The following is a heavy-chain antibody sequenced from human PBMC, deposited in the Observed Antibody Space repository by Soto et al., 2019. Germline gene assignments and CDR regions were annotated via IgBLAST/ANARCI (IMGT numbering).Heavy chain of an antibody. Sequence: QVQLVQSGAEVKKPGASVKVSCKTSGYTFTTYPMHWVRQAPGQRLEWMGWINAGNGNTKYSQKFQGRVTMTRDTSASTAYMELSSLRSEDTAVYYCARGLTMVRGLILDAFDMWGQGTMVTVSS. J-gene: IGHJ3*02. CDR2: INAGNGNT. V-gene: IGHV1-3*01. CDR1: GYTFTTYP. D-gene: IGHD3-10*01. CDR3: ARGLTMVRGLILDAFDM.